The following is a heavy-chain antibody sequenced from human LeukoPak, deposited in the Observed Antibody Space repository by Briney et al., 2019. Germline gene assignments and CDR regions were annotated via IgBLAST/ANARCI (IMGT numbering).Heavy chain of an antibody. J-gene: IGHJ4*02. V-gene: IGHV3-11*01. Sequence: EGSLRLSCAASGFTFSDYYMSWIRQAPGKGLEWVSYISSSGSTIYYADSVKGRFTISRDNAKNSLYLQMNSLRAEDTAVYYCARDLSSSRYAVDYWGQGTLVTVSS. D-gene: IGHD6-13*01. CDR3: ARDLSSSRYAVDY. CDR2: ISSSGSTI. CDR1: GFTFSDYY.